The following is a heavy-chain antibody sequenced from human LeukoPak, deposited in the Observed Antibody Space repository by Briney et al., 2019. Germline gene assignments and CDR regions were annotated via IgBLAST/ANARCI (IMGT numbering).Heavy chain of an antibody. CDR3: AKEFITMIVSY. D-gene: IGHD3-22*01. CDR1: GFTFSSYG. V-gene: IGHV3-30*02. Sequence: GGSLRLSCAASGFTFSSYGMHWVRQAPGKGLEWVAFIRYDESDKYYADSVKGRFTISRDNSKNTLYLQMNSLRAEDTAVYYCAKEFITMIVSYWGQGTLVTVSS. CDR2: IRYDESDK. J-gene: IGHJ4*02.